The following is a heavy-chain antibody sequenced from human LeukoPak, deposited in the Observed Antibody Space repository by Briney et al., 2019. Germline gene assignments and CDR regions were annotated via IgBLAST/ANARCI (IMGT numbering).Heavy chain of an antibody. Sequence: ASVKVSCKASGGTFSSYAISWVRQAPGQGLEWMGGIIPIFGTANYAQKFQGRVTITADESTSTAYMGLSSLRSEDTAVYYCARGRGPYDSSGYRHFQHWGQGTLVTVSS. CDR3: ARGRGPYDSSGYRHFQH. CDR1: GGTFSSYA. D-gene: IGHD3-22*01. V-gene: IGHV1-69*13. J-gene: IGHJ1*01. CDR2: IIPIFGTA.